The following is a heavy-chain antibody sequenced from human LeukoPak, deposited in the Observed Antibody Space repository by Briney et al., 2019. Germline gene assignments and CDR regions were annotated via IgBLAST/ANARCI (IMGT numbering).Heavy chain of an antibody. D-gene: IGHD6-13*01. Sequence: GGSLRLSCVASGFTFSDYSLNWVRQAPGKGLEWISYIGSAIYYADSVKGRFTISRDNAKNRLYLQMNSLGAEDTAVYYCASTIGSAGTQYWGQGTLVTVSS. CDR1: GFTFSDYS. CDR3: ASTIGSAGTQY. J-gene: IGHJ4*02. CDR2: IGSAI. V-gene: IGHV3-48*04.